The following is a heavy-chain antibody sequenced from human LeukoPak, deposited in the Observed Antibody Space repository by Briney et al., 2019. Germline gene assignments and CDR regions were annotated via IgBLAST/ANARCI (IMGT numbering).Heavy chain of an antibody. CDR3: ARRGDCNRSTCYELDH. D-gene: IGHD2-2*01. CDR1: GFTFSSYW. J-gene: IGHJ4*02. Sequence: QPGGSLRLSCVASGFTFSSYWMTWVRQAPGKGLEWVAVISYDGSNKYYADSVRGRFTISRDNSKNTLYLQMNSLRAEDTAVYYCARRGDCNRSTCYELDHWGQGTLVTVSS. V-gene: IGHV3-30*03. CDR2: ISYDGSNK.